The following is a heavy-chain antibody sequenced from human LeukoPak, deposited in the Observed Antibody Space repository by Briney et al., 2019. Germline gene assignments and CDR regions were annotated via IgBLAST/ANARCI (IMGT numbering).Heavy chain of an antibody. Sequence: ASVKVSCKASGYIFTSYGISWVRQAPGQGLEWMGWISAYNGNTNYAQKLQGRVTMTTDTSTSTAYMELRSLRSDDTAVYYCARGDYYGSGSYYKKTVDYWGQGTLVTVSS. CDR1: GYIFTSYG. CDR2: ISAYNGNT. J-gene: IGHJ4*02. CDR3: ARGDYYGSGSYYKKTVDY. V-gene: IGHV1-18*01. D-gene: IGHD3-10*01.